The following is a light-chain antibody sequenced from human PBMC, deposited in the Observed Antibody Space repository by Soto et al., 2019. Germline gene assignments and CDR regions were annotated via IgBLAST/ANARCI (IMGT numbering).Light chain of an antibody. J-gene: IGKJ3*01. CDR3: QQYDNLPPFT. Sequence: DFPMPPSPSSLSASVGDRVTITCQASQDISNYLNWYQQKQGKAPKLLIYDASNLETGVPSRFSGSGSGTDFTFTISSLQPEDMATYYCQQYDNLPPFTCGPGTKVVIK. CDR2: DAS. V-gene: IGKV1-33*01. CDR1: QDISNY.